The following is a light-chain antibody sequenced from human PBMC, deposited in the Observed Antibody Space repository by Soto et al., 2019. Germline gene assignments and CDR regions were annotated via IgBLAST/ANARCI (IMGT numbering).Light chain of an antibody. J-gene: IGKJ4*01. Sequence: EIVLTQSPATLSLSVGERATLSCGASQRIDSNYVAWYQQKPGLAPRLLIYDASSRASGIPDRFNGSGSGTDFTLTISRLEPDDFAVYYCQQYETSPPAVTFGGGTKVDIK. CDR2: DAS. V-gene: IGKV3D-20*01. CDR3: QQYETSPPAVT. CDR1: QRIDSNY.